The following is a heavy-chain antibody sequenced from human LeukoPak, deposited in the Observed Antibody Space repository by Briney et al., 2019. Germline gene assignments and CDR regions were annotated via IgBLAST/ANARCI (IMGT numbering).Heavy chain of an antibody. J-gene: IGHJ4*02. CDR2: INHSGST. CDR3: ASSVKYSNSWYPDY. V-gene: IGHV4-34*01. Sequence: SETLSLTCAVYGGSFSGYYLSWIRQPPGKGLEWIGEINHSGSTNNNPPLKSRVTTSSDTTKNQFSLKLSSVTAADTAVYYCASSVKYSNSWYPDYWGQGTLVTVSS. D-gene: IGHD6-13*01. CDR1: GGSFSGYY.